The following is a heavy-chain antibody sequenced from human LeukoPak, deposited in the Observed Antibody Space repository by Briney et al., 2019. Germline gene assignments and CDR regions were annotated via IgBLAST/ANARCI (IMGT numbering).Heavy chain of an antibody. D-gene: IGHD3-22*01. CDR2: IIPIFGTA. Sequence: ASVKVSCKASGGTYSSYAISWVRQAPGQGLEWMGRIIPIFGTANYAQKFQGRVTITTDESTSTAYMELSSLRSEDTAVYYFASYDSSGYYKSGPFDYWGQGTLVTVSS. V-gene: IGHV1-69*05. CDR3: ASYDSSGYYKSGPFDY. CDR1: GGTYSSYA. J-gene: IGHJ4*02.